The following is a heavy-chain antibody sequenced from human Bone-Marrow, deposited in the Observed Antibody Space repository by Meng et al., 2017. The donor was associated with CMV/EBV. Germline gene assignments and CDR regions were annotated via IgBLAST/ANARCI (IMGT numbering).Heavy chain of an antibody. Sequence: GESLKISCAASGFTFSSYAMSWVRQAPGKGLEWVSAISGSGGSTYYADSVKGRFTISRDNSKNTLYLQMNSLRAEDTAVYYCAKNFRSLIAVAGPFDYWGQGTLVTVSS. J-gene: IGHJ4*02. D-gene: IGHD6-19*01. CDR1: GFTFSSYA. CDR2: ISGSGGST. V-gene: IGHV3-23*01. CDR3: AKNFRSLIAVAGPFDY.